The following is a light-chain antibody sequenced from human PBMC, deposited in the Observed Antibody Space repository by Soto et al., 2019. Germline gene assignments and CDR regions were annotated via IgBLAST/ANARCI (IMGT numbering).Light chain of an antibody. CDR1: QSVSSSY. CDR3: QQYGTSQS. V-gene: IGKV3-20*01. Sequence: EIVLTQSPGTLSLSPGERATLSCRASQSVSSSYLAWYQQKPGQAPRLLIYGASSRATGIPDRFSGSGSGTDFTLTISRLEPEDFAAYYCQQYGTSQSFGQGTKVEI. J-gene: IGKJ1*01. CDR2: GAS.